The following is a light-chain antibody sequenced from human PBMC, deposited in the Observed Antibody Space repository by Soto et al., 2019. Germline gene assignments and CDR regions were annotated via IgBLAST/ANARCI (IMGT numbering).Light chain of an antibody. V-gene: IGKV1-9*01. Sequence: SASVGDRVTITCRASQDISTYLAWYQRKPGKAPKLLIYAASTLQSGVPSRFSGSGSGTELTLTISSLQPEDCATYYCQQLSTYPLTFGGGTKVDIK. CDR3: QQLSTYPLT. CDR1: QDISTY. CDR2: AAS. J-gene: IGKJ4*01.